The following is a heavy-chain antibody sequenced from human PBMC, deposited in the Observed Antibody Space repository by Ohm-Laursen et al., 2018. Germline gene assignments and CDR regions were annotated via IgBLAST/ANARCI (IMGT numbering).Heavy chain of an antibody. CDR1: GFTFSSYA. J-gene: IGHJ5*01. CDR2: ISDSGGAT. CDR3: AKVGGRIVLVPAAKGPHDS. D-gene: IGHD2-2*01. Sequence: SLRLSCAASGFTFSSYAMIWVRQPSGKGLEWVSGISDSGGATYYAVSVKGRFTISRDNSENTLYLQMNRLRAEDTAVYYCAKVGGRIVLVPAAKGPHDSWGQGTLVTVSS. V-gene: IGHV3-23*01.